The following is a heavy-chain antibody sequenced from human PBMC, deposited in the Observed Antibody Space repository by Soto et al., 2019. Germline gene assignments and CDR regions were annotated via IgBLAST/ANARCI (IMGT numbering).Heavy chain of an antibody. Sequence: QVQLQQWGAGLLKPSETLSLTCAVYGGSFSGYYWSWIRKPPGKGLEWRGEINHSGSTTYNPSLKSRVAVSVETSKNQFSLKLSSVTAADTAVYYCARGGDIVGVPVAIGAFDIWGQGTMVTVSS. CDR1: GGSFSGYY. CDR3: ARGGDIVGVPVAIGAFDI. D-gene: IGHD2-2*01. J-gene: IGHJ3*02. CDR2: INHSGST. V-gene: IGHV4-34*01.